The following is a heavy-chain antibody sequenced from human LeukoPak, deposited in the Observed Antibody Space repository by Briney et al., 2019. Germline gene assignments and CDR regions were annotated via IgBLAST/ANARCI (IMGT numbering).Heavy chain of an antibody. Sequence: GGSLRLSCAASGFRFSSYEMNWVRQAPGKGLEWVSAISGTGAGTYYADSVKGRFTISRDNSKNTLYLQMNSLRAEDTAVYYCAKMASYKAFDIWGQGTMVTVSS. V-gene: IGHV3-23*01. CDR3: AKMASYKAFDI. CDR1: GFRFSSYE. J-gene: IGHJ3*02. D-gene: IGHD3-10*01. CDR2: ISGTGAGT.